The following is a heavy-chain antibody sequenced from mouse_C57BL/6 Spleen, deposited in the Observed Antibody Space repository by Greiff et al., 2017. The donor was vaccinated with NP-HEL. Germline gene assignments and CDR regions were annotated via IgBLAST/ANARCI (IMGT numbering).Heavy chain of an antibody. CDR2: IYPSNGGT. Sequence: QVQLQQPGTELVKPGASVKLSCKASGYTFTSYWMHWVKQKPGQGLEWIGNIYPSNGGTNYNEKFKSKATLTVDKSSSTAYMQLSSLTSEDSAVYYCARGTAQASYYAMDYWGQGTSVTVSS. CDR3: ARGTAQASYYAMDY. J-gene: IGHJ4*01. V-gene: IGHV1-53*01. CDR1: GYTFTSYW. D-gene: IGHD3-2*02.